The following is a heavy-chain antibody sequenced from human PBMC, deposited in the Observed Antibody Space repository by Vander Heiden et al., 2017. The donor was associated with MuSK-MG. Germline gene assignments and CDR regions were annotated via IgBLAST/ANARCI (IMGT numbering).Heavy chain of an antibody. CDR2: ISGSGGST. V-gene: IGHV3-23*01. D-gene: IGHD1-1*01. Sequence: EVQLLASGGGLVQPGGSLRLSCAASGFTFSSYAMSWVRQAPGKGLEWVSAISGSGGSTYYADSVKGRFTISRDNSKNTLYLQMNSLRAEDTAVYYCAKDGTGTSRPYYYYYMDVWGKGTTATVSS. CDR3: AKDGTGTSRPYYYYYMDV. J-gene: IGHJ6*03. CDR1: GFTFSSYA.